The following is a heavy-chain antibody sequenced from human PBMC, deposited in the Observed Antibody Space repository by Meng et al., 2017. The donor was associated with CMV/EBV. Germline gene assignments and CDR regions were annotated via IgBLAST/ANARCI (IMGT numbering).Heavy chain of an antibody. CDR1: GYSSSSSNW. D-gene: IGHD6-6*01. J-gene: IGHJ5*02. Sequence: SGYSSSSSNWWGWIRQPPGKGLEWIGYIYYSGSTYYNPSLKSRVTMSVDTSKNQFSLKLSSVTAVDTAVYYCARLGSSSSWVLGWFDPWGQGTLVTVSS. CDR3: ARLGSSSSWVLGWFDP. V-gene: IGHV4-28*01. CDR2: IYYSGST.